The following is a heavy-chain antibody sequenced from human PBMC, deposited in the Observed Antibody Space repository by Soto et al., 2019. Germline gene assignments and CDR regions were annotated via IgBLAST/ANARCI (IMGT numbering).Heavy chain of an antibody. V-gene: IGHV1-18*01. J-gene: IGHJ3*02. Sequence: QVQLVQSGAEVKKPGASVKVSCKASGYTFTSYGISWVRQAPGQGLEWMGWISAYNGNTNYAQKLQGRVTMTTDPSTVTAYMELTSLGSDDTAVYYWAPLGAGSGRAFDIWGQGTMVTVSS. CDR2: ISAYNGNT. CDR3: APLGAGSGRAFDI. D-gene: IGHD3-16*01. CDR1: GYTFTSYG.